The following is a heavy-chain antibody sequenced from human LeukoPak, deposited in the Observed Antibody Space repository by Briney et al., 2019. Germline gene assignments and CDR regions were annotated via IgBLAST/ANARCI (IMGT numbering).Heavy chain of an antibody. V-gene: IGHV3-30*02. Sequence: GGSLRLSCAASGFTFTSYGMHWVRQAPGKGLEWVTFIQTDGNTKYYADTVKGRFTISRDNSKNTLYLQMNSLTAEDTAVYYCALERSRLAVGAFDDWGQGTLVSVSP. CDR3: ALERSRLAVGAFDD. J-gene: IGHJ4*02. CDR2: IQTDGNTK. D-gene: IGHD6-19*01. CDR1: GFTFTSYG.